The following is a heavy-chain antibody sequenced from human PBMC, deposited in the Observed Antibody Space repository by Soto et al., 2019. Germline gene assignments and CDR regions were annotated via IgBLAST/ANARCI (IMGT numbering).Heavy chain of an antibody. J-gene: IGHJ6*02. V-gene: IGHV1-46*01. CDR1: GYDFPMYF. CDR2: LNPSSGST. D-gene: IGHD3-10*01. CDR3: ARKFTISGGLAV. Sequence: EASVKVSCKASGYDFPMYFIHWVRQAPGQGLEWMGVLNPSSGSTTYAQKFQGRLTMTRDASTSTVYMDLNSLRSEDTAMYYCARKFTISGGLAVWG.